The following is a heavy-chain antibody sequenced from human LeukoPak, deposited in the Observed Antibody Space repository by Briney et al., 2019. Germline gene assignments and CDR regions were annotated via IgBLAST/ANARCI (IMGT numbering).Heavy chain of an antibody. CDR3: AREGHKYSSSWYAGSLYYFDY. D-gene: IGHD6-13*01. CDR1: GFTFGRYA. Sequence: PGGSLRLSCAASGFTFGRYAMSWVRQAPGKGLEWVSVISGSGGDTNYADSVKGRFTISRDNSKNTVYLQMDSLRAEDTAVYYCAREGHKYSSSWYAGSLYYFDYWGQGTLVTVSS. CDR2: ISGSGGDT. V-gene: IGHV3-23*01. J-gene: IGHJ4*02.